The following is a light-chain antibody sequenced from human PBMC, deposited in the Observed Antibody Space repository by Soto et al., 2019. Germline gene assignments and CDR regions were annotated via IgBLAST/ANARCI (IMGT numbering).Light chain of an antibody. CDR1: QGISTW. CDR2: DAS. Sequence: DIHMTRSPSSVSASVGNILTITCRASQGISTWIAWYQQKPGRAPELLIYDASSLQSGVPSRFSGSGSGTDFTLTISSLKPEDSATYYCQQSYSTRTFGHGTKVDIK. CDR3: QQSYSTRT. V-gene: IGKV1-12*01. J-gene: IGKJ1*01.